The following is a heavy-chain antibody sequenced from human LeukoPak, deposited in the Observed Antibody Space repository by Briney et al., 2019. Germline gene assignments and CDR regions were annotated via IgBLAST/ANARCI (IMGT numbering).Heavy chain of an antibody. D-gene: IGHD6-13*01. V-gene: IGHV4-34*01. CDR1: GGSFSGYY. CDR2: INHSGST. J-gene: IGHJ4*02. Sequence: SETLSLTCAVYGGSFSGYYWSWIRQPPGKGLEWIGEINHSGSTNYNSSLKSRVTISVDTSKNQFSLKLGSVTAADTAVYYCARGSSSWGIGYWGQGTLVTVSS. CDR3: ARGSSSWGIGY.